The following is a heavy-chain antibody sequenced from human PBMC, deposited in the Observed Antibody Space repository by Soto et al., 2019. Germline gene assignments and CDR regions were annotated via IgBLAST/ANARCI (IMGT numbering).Heavy chain of an antibody. Sequence: GGSLRLSCAASGFTFSSYSMNWVRQAPGKGLEWVSYISSSSSTIYYADSVKGRFTISRDNAKNSLYLQMNSLRAEDTAVYYCARDSAGLLWFGDPTPGYFDYWGQGTLVTVSS. CDR3: ARDSAGLLWFGDPTPGYFDY. V-gene: IGHV3-48*01. CDR1: GFTFSSYS. D-gene: IGHD3-10*01. CDR2: ISSSSSTI. J-gene: IGHJ4*02.